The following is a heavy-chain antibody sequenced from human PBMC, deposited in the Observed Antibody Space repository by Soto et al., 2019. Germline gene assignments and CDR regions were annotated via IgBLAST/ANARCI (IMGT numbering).Heavy chain of an antibody. J-gene: IGHJ4*02. CDR1: GFIFSTYA. CDR2: IDGSGDTT. V-gene: IGHV3-23*01. Sequence: EVQLLESGGGLVQPGGSLRLSCAASGFIFSTYAMTWVRQAPGKGPEWVSSIDGSGDTTYYADSVQGRFTISRDNSKNTLYLQMNSLTREDTAVYYCALTTVTSYKRDYWGQGTLVAVSS. D-gene: IGHD4-17*01. CDR3: ALTTVTSYKRDY.